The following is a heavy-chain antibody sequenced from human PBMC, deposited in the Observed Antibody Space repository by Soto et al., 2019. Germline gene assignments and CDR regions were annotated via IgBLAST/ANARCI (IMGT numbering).Heavy chain of an antibody. V-gene: IGHV1-58*01. J-gene: IGHJ4*02. CDR1: GFTFTSSA. CDR2: IVVGSGNT. D-gene: IGHD5-18*01. Sequence: SVKVSCKASGFTFTSSAVQWVRQARGQRLEWIGWIVVGSGNTNYAQKFQERVTITRDMSTSTAYMELSSLRSEDTAVYYCAADVDTAMVLDYWGKGTLVTVSS. CDR3: AADVDTAMVLDY.